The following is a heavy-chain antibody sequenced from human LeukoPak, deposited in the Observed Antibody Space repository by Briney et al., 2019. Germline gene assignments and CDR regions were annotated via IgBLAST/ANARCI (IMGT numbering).Heavy chain of an antibody. V-gene: IGHV1-69*01. CDR3: ARDRAAAGTWFDY. D-gene: IGHD6-13*01. CDR1: RGTFSNHA. J-gene: IGHJ4*02. CDR2: IIPIFGTA. Sequence: SSVKVSCQASRGTFSNHAINWVRQAPGQGLEWMGGIIPIFGTANYAQKFQGRVTITADEPTRTAYMDLSSLRSEDAAVYYCARDRAAAGTWFDYWGQGTLVTVSS.